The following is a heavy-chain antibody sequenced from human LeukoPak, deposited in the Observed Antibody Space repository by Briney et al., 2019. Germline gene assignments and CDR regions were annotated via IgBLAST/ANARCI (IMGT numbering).Heavy chain of an antibody. CDR2: VNSDGSST. CDR3: TRADTVVVVPDF. CDR1: GFTFSSYW. V-gene: IGHV3-74*01. Sequence: GGSLRLSCAASGFTFSSYWMHWVHQAPGKGPVWVSRVNSDGSSTNYADSVKGRFTISRDNARNTLYLQMNSLRAEDTALYYCTRADTVVVVPDFWGQGTLVTVS. J-gene: IGHJ4*02. D-gene: IGHD2-15*01.